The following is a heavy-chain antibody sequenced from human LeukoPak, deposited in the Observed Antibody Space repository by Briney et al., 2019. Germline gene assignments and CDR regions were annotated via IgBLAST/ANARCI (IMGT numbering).Heavy chain of an antibody. CDR2: IYYSGST. V-gene: IGHV4-39*01. CDR3: ARQITIFGVVPRFDP. Sequence: PSETLSLTCTVSGGSISSSSYYWGWIRQPPGKGLEWIGSIYYSGSTYYNPSLKSRVTISVDTSKNQFSLKLSPVTAADTAVYYCARQITIFGVVPRFDPWGQGTLVTVSS. J-gene: IGHJ5*02. CDR1: GGSISSSSYY. D-gene: IGHD3-3*01.